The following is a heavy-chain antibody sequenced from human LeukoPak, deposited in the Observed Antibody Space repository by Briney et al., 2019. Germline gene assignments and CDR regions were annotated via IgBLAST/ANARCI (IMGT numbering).Heavy chain of an antibody. V-gene: IGHV3-66*01. CDR2: IYSGGST. CDR3: ARANFYYGMDA. Sequence: GGSLRLSCAASGFTVSSNYMSWVRQAPGKGLEWVSVIYSGGSTYYADSVKGRFTISRDNSKNTLYLQMNSLRAEDTAVYYCARANFYYGMDAWGQGTTVTVSS. J-gene: IGHJ6*02. CDR1: GFTVSSNY.